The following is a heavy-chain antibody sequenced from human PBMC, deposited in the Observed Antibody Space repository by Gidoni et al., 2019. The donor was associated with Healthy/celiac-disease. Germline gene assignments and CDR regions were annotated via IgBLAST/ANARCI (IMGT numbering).Heavy chain of an antibody. CDR3: ARDLTLLRRDGFGWYFDL. D-gene: IGHD3-10*01. CDR2: ISYDGSNK. J-gene: IGHJ2*01. V-gene: IGHV3-30-3*01. CDR1: GFPFSSSA. Sequence: QVQLVESGGGVVQPGRSLRLSCAASGFPFSSSARHWVRQAPGKGLEWVAVISYDGSNKYYEDSVKGRFTISRDNSKNTMYLQMNSLRAEDTAVYYCARDLTLLRRDGFGWYFDLWGRGTLVTVSS.